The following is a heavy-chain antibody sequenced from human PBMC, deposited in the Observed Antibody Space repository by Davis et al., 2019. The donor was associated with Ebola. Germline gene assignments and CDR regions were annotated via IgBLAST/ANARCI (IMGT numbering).Heavy chain of an antibody. D-gene: IGHD6-25*01. V-gene: IGHV3-74*01. CDR3: ARGFEAAAGLP. CDR1: GFTFSGSW. Sequence: HTAGSLRLSCAASGFTFSGSWMHWVRQAPGKGLVWVSRINTDGSTMNYADSVRGRFTISRDNAKKSLFLQMSSLRDEDTAVYYCARGFEAAAGLPWGQGTLVTVSS. J-gene: IGHJ5*02. CDR2: INTDGSTM.